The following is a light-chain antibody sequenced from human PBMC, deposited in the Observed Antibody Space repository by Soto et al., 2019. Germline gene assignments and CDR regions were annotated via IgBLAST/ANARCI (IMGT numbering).Light chain of an antibody. V-gene: IGKV3D-15*01. CDR3: EQSNTWPWT. CDR1: QSVSNN. CDR2: GAS. Sequence: EIGWTLTPRTVALSRGGRAPLSRRTSQSVSNNYLAWYQQKPGQAPRLLIYGASNRATGIPDRFSGSGSRTEFTLAIRCLQSEYFAFYYCEQSNTWPWTLGQGTKVDIK. J-gene: IGKJ1*01.